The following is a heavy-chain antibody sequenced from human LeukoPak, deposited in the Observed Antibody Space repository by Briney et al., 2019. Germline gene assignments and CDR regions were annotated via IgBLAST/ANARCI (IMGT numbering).Heavy chain of an antibody. Sequence: PSETLSLTCTVSGGSISGYSWSWIRQPPGKGLEWIGYTHYSGSSNYNPSLKSRVTISVDTSKNQFSLKVSSVTAADTAVYYWARCGRNNRGYYYLEDWGKGTTVTVSS. CDR2: THYSGSS. J-gene: IGHJ6*03. CDR3: ARCGRNNRGYYYLED. CDR1: GGSISGYS. V-gene: IGHV4-59*01. D-gene: IGHD2/OR15-2a*01.